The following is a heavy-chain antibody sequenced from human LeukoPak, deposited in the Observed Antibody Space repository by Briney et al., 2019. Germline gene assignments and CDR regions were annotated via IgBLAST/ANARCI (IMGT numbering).Heavy chain of an antibody. CDR1: GFTFSSYA. CDR2: ISGSGGST. J-gene: IGHJ5*02. V-gene: IGHV3-23*01. Sequence: GGSLRLSCAASGFTFSSYAMSRVRQAPGKGLEWVSAISGSGGSTYYADSVKGRFTISRDNSKNTLYLQMNSLRAEDTAVYYCAKENPTVTSLSSAKTPYNWFDPWGQGTLVTVSS. CDR3: AKENPTVTSLSSAKTPYNWFDP. D-gene: IGHD4-17*01.